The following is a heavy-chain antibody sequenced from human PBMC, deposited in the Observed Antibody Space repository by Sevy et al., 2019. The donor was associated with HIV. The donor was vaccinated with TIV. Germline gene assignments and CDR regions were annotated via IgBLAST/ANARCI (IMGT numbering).Heavy chain of an antibody. CDR1: GFTFSSYD. Sequence: GGSLRLSCAASGFTFSSYDMSWVRQAPGKGLEWVSGISPNGGTTHYAESVKGRFIISRDNSKKTLFLQMNSLRAEDTALYYCAKDLEQQLGPDYWGQGTQVTVSS. J-gene: IGHJ4*02. CDR2: ISPNGGTT. CDR3: AKDLEQQLGPDY. V-gene: IGHV3-23*01. D-gene: IGHD6-13*01.